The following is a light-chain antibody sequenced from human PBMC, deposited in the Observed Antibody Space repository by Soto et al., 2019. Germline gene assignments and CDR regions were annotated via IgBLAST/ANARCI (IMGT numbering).Light chain of an antibody. CDR1: QSISNW. V-gene: IGKV1-5*01. CDR2: HAS. J-gene: IGKJ1*01. Sequence: DIQMTQSPSTLPASVGDRVTITCRASQSISNWLAWYKQKPGTAPKILIYHASTLESGVPSRFRGSGSGTEFTLPISSLQPDDFATYYCQQYNSYSFGQGTKVDIK. CDR3: QQYNSYS.